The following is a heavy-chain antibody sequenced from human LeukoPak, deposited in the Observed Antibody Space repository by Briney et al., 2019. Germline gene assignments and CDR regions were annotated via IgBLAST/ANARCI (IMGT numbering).Heavy chain of an antibody. CDR3: ARGGYRYDFFNLDY. CDR1: GGSIRSYY. V-gene: IGHV4-59*08. J-gene: IGHJ4*02. CDR2: IYYSGSA. D-gene: IGHD5-18*01. Sequence: SETLSLTCTVSGGSIRSYYWRWIRQPPGKGLEWIGYIYYSGSANYNPSLKSRVTISLDTSKNQFSLKLSSVTAADTAVYYCARGGYRYDFFNLDYWGQGTLVTVSS.